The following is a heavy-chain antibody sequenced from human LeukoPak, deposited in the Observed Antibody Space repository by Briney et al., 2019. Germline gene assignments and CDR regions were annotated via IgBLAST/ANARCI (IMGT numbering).Heavy chain of an antibody. Sequence: GGSLRLSCAASGFTFSIYAMSWVRQAPGKGLEWVSGISGSSSHTMDADSVRGRFTISRDNTRNTLYLHMNSLRAEDTALYYCAKGHDYSNAAPEWGFDSWGQGTLVTVSS. CDR2: ISGSSSHT. J-gene: IGHJ4*02. CDR3: AKGHDYSNAAPEWGFDS. D-gene: IGHD3-3*01. V-gene: IGHV3-23*01. CDR1: GFTFSIYA.